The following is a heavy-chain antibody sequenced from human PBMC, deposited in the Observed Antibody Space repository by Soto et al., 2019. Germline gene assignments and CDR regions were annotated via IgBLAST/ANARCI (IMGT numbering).Heavy chain of an antibody. J-gene: IGHJ5*02. CDR2: IYYSGST. D-gene: IGHD3-3*01. Sequence: PSETLSLTCTVSGGSISSSSYYWGWIRQPPGKGLEWIGSIYYSGSTYYNPSLKSRVTISVDTSKSQFSLKLSSVTAADTAVYYCARAQRDFWSGDIWWLDPWGQGTLVTVSS. V-gene: IGHV4-39*07. CDR3: ARAQRDFWSGDIWWLDP. CDR1: GGSISSSSYY.